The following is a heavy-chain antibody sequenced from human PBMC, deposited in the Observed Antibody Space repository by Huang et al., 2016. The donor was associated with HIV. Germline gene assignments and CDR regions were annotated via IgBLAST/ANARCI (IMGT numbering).Heavy chain of an antibody. V-gene: IGHV4-61*08. Sequence: LTCTVSGGSVSSGDYYWSWVRQPPGKGLEWIAYAYYDGSTNYNPSLESRLSMSVDTAMNQFSLKLWAVTAADTAVYYCSRINYAKTTYYLDFDFWGQGTLVTVSS. D-gene: IGHD3-22*01. CDR3: SRINYAKTTYYLDFDF. CDR1: GGSVSSGDYY. CDR2: AYYDGST. J-gene: IGHJ4*02.